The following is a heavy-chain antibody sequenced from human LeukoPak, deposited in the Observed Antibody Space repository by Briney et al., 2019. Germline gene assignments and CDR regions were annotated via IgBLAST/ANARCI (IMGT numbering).Heavy chain of an antibody. CDR2: ISAYNGNT. Sequence: GASVKVSCKASGYTFISYGISWVRQAPGQGLEWMGWISAYNGNTNYAQKLQGRVTMTTDTSTSTAYMELRSLRSDDTAVYYCARDTGTPLQQRGFFDYWGQGTLVTVSS. D-gene: IGHD1-1*01. CDR3: ARDTGTPLQQRGFFDY. CDR1: GYTFISYG. V-gene: IGHV1-18*01. J-gene: IGHJ4*02.